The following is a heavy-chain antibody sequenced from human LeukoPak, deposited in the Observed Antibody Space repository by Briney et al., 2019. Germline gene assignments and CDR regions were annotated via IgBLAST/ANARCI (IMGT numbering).Heavy chain of an antibody. J-gene: IGHJ4*02. CDR2: IYSGGST. CDR1: GFTVSSNY. Sequence: GGSPRLSCAASGFTVSSNYMSWVRQAPGKGLEWVSVIYSGGSTYYADSVKGRFTISRDNPKNTLYLQMNSLRAEDTAVYYCARTDGSGSYLYDYWGQGTLVTVSS. V-gene: IGHV3-66*01. CDR3: ARTDGSGSYLYDY. D-gene: IGHD3-10*01.